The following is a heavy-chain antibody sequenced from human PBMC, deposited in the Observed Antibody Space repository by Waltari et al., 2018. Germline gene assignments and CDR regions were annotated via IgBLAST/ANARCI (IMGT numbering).Heavy chain of an antibody. D-gene: IGHD3-16*01. CDR2: FSSSSSTI. CDR3: ARDGGAYFDY. V-gene: IGHV3-48*04. Sequence: ELQLVESGGGLLQPGGSLRLSCAASGFTFSRYSMNWFRQASWKGLEWVSDFSSSSSTIYYADSVKGRFTISRDNAKNSLYLQMNSLRAADTAVYYCARDGGAYFDYWGQGTLVTVSS. J-gene: IGHJ4*02. CDR1: GFTFSRYS.